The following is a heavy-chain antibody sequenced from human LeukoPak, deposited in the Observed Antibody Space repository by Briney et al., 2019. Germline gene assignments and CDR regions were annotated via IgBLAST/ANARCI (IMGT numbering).Heavy chain of an antibody. CDR3: AKGWKAVVPAASYGFDY. Sequence: GGSLRLSCAASGFTFNNYAMSWVRQAPGKGLEWVSAISGSGGSTYYADSVKGRFTISRDNSKNTLYLQMNSLRAEDTAVYYCAKGWKAVVPAASYGFDYWGQGTLVTVSS. CDR1: GFTFNNYA. V-gene: IGHV3-23*01. J-gene: IGHJ4*02. D-gene: IGHD2-2*01. CDR2: ISGSGGST.